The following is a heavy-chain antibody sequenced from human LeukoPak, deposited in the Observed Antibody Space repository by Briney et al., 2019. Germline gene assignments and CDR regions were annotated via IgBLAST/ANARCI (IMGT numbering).Heavy chain of an antibody. CDR2: INPNSGGT. J-gene: IGHJ4*02. D-gene: IGHD6-19*01. Sequence: ASVKVSCKASGYTFTGYYMHWVRQAPGQGLEWMGWINPNSGGTNYAQKFQGRVTMTRDTSISTAYMELSRLRSDDTAVCYCARVQNPGIAVAGKEYWGQGTLVTVSS. CDR3: ARVQNPGIAVAGKEY. V-gene: IGHV1-2*02. CDR1: GYTFTGYY.